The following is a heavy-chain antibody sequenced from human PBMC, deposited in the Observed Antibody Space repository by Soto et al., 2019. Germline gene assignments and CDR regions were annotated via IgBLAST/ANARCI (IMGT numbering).Heavy chain of an antibody. CDR2: IKSKTDGGTT. V-gene: IGHV3-15*01. D-gene: IGHD6-19*01. Sequence: EVQLVESGGGLVKPGGSLRLSCAAAGFTFSNAWMSWVRQAPGKGLEWVGRIKSKTDGGTTDYAAPVKGRFTISRDDSNNTLYLQMNSLKTEDPAVYYCTTRLGYYYYLDVWGKGTTVTVSS. CDR1: GFTFSNAW. CDR3: TTRLGYYYYLDV. J-gene: IGHJ6*03.